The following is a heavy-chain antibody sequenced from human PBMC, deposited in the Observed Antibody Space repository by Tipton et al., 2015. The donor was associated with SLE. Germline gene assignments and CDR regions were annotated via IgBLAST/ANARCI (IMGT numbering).Heavy chain of an antibody. V-gene: IGHV4-59*12. D-gene: IGHD2-15*01. CDR2: VYSSGFS. CDR3: ARRGGFNVVAVGAIDAFDI. Sequence: TLSLTCTVSGDSINGYYWTWIRQPPGKGLEWVGYVYSSGFSDYNPSLRSRVTISLDTSTNHFSLRLSSLTAADTAVYYCARRGGFNVVAVGAIDAFDIWGQGTLVIVSS. CDR1: GDSINGYY. J-gene: IGHJ3*02.